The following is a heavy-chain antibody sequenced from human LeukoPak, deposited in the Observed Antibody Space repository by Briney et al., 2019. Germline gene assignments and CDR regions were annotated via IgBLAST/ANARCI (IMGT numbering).Heavy chain of an antibody. Sequence: GGSLRLSCAASGFTFSSYSMNWVRQAPGKGLEWVSYITGGSYTIYYAQSVRGRFTISRDNAKNSLYLQMNSLRVEDMAVYYCARDGDEYSYGYGDAFDIWGQGTMVTVSS. CDR1: GFTFSSYS. D-gene: IGHD5-18*01. V-gene: IGHV3-48*01. CDR2: ITGGSYTI. J-gene: IGHJ3*02. CDR3: ARDGDEYSYGYGDAFDI.